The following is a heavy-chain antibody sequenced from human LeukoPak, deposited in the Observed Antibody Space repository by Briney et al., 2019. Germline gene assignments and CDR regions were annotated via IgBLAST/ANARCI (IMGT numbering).Heavy chain of an antibody. CDR1: GYTFTGYY. V-gene: IGHV1-2*02. Sequence: ASVKVSCKASGYTFTGYYMHWVRQAPGQGLEWMGWINPNSGGTNYAQKFQGRVTMTRDTSISTAYMELSRLRSDDTAVYYCARGQQPHIFPSFDYWGQGTLVTVSS. CDR2: INPNSGGT. D-gene: IGHD6-13*01. CDR3: ARGQQPHIFPSFDY. J-gene: IGHJ4*02.